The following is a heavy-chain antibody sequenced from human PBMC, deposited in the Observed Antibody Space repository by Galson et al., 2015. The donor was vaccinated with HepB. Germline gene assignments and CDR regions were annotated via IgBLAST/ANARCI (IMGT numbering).Heavy chain of an antibody. CDR2: IIPILGIA. Sequence: SVKVSCKASGGTFSSYTISWVRQAPGQGLEWMGRIIPILGIANYAQKFQGRVTITADKSPSTAYMELSSLRSEDTAVYYCARDRGDGFEVYWGQGTLVTVSS. CDR1: GGTFSSYT. V-gene: IGHV1-69*04. CDR3: ARDRGDGFEVY. J-gene: IGHJ4*02. D-gene: IGHD5-24*01.